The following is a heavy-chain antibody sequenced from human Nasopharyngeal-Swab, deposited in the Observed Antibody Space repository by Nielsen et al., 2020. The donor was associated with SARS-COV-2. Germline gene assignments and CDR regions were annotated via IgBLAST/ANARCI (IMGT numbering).Heavy chain of an antibody. CDR3: ARGARPGGSFDY. V-gene: IGHV1-3*01. D-gene: IGHD1-26*01. CDR2: INAGNGNT. J-gene: IGHJ4*02. Sequence: ASVKVSCKASGYTFTSYAMHWVRQAPGQRLEWMGWINAGNGNTKYSQKFQGRVTITRNTSASTAYMELSSLRSEDTAAYYCARGARPGGSFDYWGQGTLVTVSS. CDR1: GYTFTSYA.